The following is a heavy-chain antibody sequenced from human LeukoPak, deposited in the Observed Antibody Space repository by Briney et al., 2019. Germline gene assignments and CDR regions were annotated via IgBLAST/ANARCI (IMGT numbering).Heavy chain of an antibody. CDR1: GFTFSSYG. Sequence: PGGSLRLSCAASGFTFSSYGMSWVRQAPGKGLERVSAISGSGGSTYYADSVKGRFTISRDNSKNTLYLQMNSLRAEDAAVYYCAKASKGGYPPFDYWGQGTLVTVSS. D-gene: IGHD5-12*01. CDR2: ISGSGGST. J-gene: IGHJ4*01. V-gene: IGHV3-23*01. CDR3: AKASKGGYPPFDY.